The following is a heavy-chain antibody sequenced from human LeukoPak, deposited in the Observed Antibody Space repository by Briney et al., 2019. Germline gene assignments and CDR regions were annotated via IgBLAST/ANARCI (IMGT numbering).Heavy chain of an antibody. V-gene: IGHV4-59*08. CDR1: GGSIHNYY. CDR2: IHYSGRT. J-gene: IGHJ4*02. D-gene: IGHD4-17*01. CDR3: ARHDYGDYDHIR. Sequence: SDTLSLTCTVSGGSIHNYYWDWIRQPPGKGLEWIGYIHYSGRTSYNPSLKSRVTISADTSKDQFSLKLRSLIATDTAVYYCARHDYGDYDHIRWGQGTLVTVSS.